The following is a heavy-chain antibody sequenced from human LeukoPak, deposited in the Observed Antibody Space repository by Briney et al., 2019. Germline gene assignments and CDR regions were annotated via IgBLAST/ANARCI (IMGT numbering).Heavy chain of an antibody. D-gene: IGHD6-13*01. CDR2: ISGSGGST. Sequence: GGSLRLACAASGFTFSSYAMSWVRQAPGKGLEWVSAISGSGGSTYYADSVKGRFPISRDNSKNTLYLQMNSLRAEDTAVYYCAKDRDPGYSSSWYDYWGQGTLVTVSS. J-gene: IGHJ4*02. CDR3: AKDRDPGYSSSWYDY. V-gene: IGHV3-23*01. CDR1: GFTFSSYA.